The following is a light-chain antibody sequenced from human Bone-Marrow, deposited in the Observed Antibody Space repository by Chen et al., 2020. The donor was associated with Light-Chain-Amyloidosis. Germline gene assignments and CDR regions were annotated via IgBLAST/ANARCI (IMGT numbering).Light chain of an antibody. CDR2: EVT. V-gene: IGLV2-14*01. J-gene: IGLJ1*01. CDR3: SSYTITNTLV. Sequence: QSALTQPASVSGSPGQSITISCTGTSSDVGGDNHVSWYQQHPDKAPKLMIYEVTNRPSWVPDCFSGSKSDNMASLTISGLQTEDEADLFCSSYTITNTLVFGSGTRVTVL. CDR1: SSDVGGDNH.